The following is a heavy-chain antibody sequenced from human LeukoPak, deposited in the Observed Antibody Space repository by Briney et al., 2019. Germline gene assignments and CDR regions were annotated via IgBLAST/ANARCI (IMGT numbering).Heavy chain of an antibody. CDR1: GFPFSSYW. D-gene: IGHD6-19*01. V-gene: IGHV3-7*01. Sequence: GGSLSLSCAASGFPFSSYWMSWVRPAPGKGLEWVANKKRDGSEKYYVDSVKGRFTISRDNAKNSLYLQINSLPAEDTAVFYCARFLTAIAVAGLFDYWGQGTLVTVSS. CDR3: ARFLTAIAVAGLFDY. J-gene: IGHJ4*02. CDR2: KKRDGSEK.